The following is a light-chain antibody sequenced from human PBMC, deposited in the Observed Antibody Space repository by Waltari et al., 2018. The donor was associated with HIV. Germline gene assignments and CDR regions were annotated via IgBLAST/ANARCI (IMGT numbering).Light chain of an antibody. CDR1: NSDVGGYNY. CDR2: DVI. Sequence: QSALTQPPSASGSPGQSVTLSCTGTNSDVGGYNYVSWHQQHPGKAPKLMIYDVIKRPSWVPDRFSGSKSGNTASLTVSGLQPEDEADYYCSSHAGSKVVFGGGTRLTVL. J-gene: IGLJ2*01. V-gene: IGLV2-8*01. CDR3: SSHAGSKVV.